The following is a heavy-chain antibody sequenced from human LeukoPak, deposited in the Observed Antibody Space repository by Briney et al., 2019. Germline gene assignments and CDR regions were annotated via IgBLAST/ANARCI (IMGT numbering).Heavy chain of an antibody. V-gene: IGHV4-31*03. D-gene: IGHD2-15*01. CDR1: GGSISSGGYY. J-gene: IGHJ3*02. CDR2: IYYSGST. CDR3: ARAIVGDSDFDTHFDI. Sequence: PSQTLSLTCTVSGGSISSGGYYWNWIRQHPGKGLEWIGYIYYSGSTYYNPSLKSRVTISLDTSKNRFSLKLTSVTAADTAVYYCARAIVGDSDFDTHFDIWGQGKLVTV.